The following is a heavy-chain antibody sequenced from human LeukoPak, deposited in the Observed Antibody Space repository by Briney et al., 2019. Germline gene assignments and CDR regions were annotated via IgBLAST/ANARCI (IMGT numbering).Heavy chain of an antibody. CDR2: IRYDESDI. D-gene: IGHD3-16*01. CDR1: GFTFSSYG. CDR3: AKNWGYYYMDV. Sequence: GGSLRLSCAASGFTFSSYGMHWVRQAPGKGLEWVAFIRYDESDIYYSDSVKGRFTISRDNSKKTLYLQMSSLRGDDAAVYFCAKNWGYYYMDVWGKGTTVAVSS. J-gene: IGHJ6*03. V-gene: IGHV3-30*02.